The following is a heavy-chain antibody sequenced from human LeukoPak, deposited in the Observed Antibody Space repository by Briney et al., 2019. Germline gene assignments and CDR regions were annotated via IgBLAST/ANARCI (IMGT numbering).Heavy chain of an antibody. D-gene: IGHD3-3*01. J-gene: IGHJ5*01. CDR1: GGSISSSSYY. CDR2: IYYSGST. Sequence: PSETLSLTCTVSGGSISSSSYYWGWIRQPPGKGLEWIGSIYYSGSTNYNPSLKSRVTISVDTSKNQFSLKLSSVTAADTAVYYCARGKAYYDFWSGYYTGPWFDPWGQGTTVTVSS. CDR3: ARGKAYYDFWSGYYTGPWFDP. V-gene: IGHV4-39*07.